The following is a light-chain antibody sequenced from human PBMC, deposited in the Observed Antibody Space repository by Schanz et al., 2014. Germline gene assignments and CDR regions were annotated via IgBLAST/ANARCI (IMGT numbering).Light chain of an antibody. V-gene: IGLV2-8*01. CDR2: DVS. CDR3: SSYTSSPSWV. Sequence: QSALTQPPSASGSPGQSVTISCTGTDVGGYNYVSWYQRHPGKAPKLMIYDVSKRPSGVPDRFSGSKSGNTASLTVSGLRAEDEADYYCSSYTSSPSWVFGGGTKLTVL. CDR1: DVGGYNY. J-gene: IGLJ3*02.